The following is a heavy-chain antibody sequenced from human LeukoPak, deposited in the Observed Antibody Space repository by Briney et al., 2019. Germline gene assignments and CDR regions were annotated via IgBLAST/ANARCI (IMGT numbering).Heavy chain of an antibody. J-gene: IGHJ4*02. CDR1: GGSISSYY. CDR3: ARGRGIDY. Sequence: KASETLSLTCTVSGGSISSYYWSWIRQPPGKGLEWIGEINHSGSTNYNPSLKSRVTISVDTSKNQFSLKLSSVTAADTAVYYCARGRGIDYWGQGTLVTVSS. CDR2: INHSGST. V-gene: IGHV4-34*01.